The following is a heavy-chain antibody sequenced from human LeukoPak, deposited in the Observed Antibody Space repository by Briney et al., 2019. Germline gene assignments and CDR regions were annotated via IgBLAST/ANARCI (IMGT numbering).Heavy chain of an antibody. Sequence: GGSLRLSCAASGFTLSSYCMSWVRQAPGKGLEWVANIKQDGTEKYNVDSVKGRFTISRDSAKNSLYLQMNSLGAEDTAVYYCARGERYYDIMTSYFSDYYYHYMDVWGKGTTVTVSS. CDR2: IKQDGTEK. J-gene: IGHJ6*03. CDR3: ARGERYYDIMTSYFSDYYYHYMDV. D-gene: IGHD3-9*01. CDR1: GFTLSSYC. V-gene: IGHV3-7*01.